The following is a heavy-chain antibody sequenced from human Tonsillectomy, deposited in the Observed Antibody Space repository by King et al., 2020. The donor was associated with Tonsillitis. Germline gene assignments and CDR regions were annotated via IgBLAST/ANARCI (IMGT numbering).Heavy chain of an antibody. CDR2: IAYDASYE. V-gene: IGHV3-30*18. CDR3: AKDGIGLSGWYFHL. J-gene: IGHJ2*01. Sequence: VQLVESGGGVVQPGRSLRLSCAASGFTFSNYGMHWVRQAPGKGLEWVALIAYDASYENYADSVKGRFAISRDNSKNTLYLEMNSLRVEDTAVYYCAKDGIGLSGWYFHLWGRGTLVTVSS. D-gene: IGHD3-16*01. CDR1: GFTFSNYG.